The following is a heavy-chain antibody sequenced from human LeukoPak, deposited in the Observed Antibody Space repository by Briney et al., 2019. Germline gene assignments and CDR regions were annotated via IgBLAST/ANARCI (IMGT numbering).Heavy chain of an antibody. CDR1: GYSFTTYW. Sequence: GESLKISCKGSGYSFTTYWIGWVRQMPGKGLEWMGIIYPGDSDTRYCPSFQGQVTISADKSVNTAYLQWSSLKASDTAMYYCARRGVSGDLDYWGQGTLVTVSS. J-gene: IGHJ4*02. V-gene: IGHV5-51*01. D-gene: IGHD3-10*01. CDR2: IYPGDSDT. CDR3: ARRGVSGDLDY.